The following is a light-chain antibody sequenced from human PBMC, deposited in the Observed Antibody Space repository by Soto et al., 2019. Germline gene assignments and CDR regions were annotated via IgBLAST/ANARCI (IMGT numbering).Light chain of an antibody. CDR2: LEGSGSY. V-gene: IGLV4-60*03. Sequence: QAVLTQSSSASASLGSSVKLTCTLCSGHSSYIIAWHQQQPGKAPRYLMKLEGSGSYNKGSGVPDRFSGSSSGADRYLTISNLQSEDEADYYCETWDSNTLVVFGGGTKLTVL. J-gene: IGLJ2*01. CDR3: ETWDSNTLVV. CDR1: SGHSSYI.